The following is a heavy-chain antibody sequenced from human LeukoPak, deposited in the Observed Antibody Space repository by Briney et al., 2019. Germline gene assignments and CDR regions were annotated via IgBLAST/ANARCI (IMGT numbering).Heavy chain of an antibody. CDR2: ISGSGSST. D-gene: IGHD3-10*01. Sequence: GGSLRLSCAASGFTFSSYAMSWVRQAPGKGLEWVSAISGSGSSTYYADSVKGRFTISRDNSKNTLYLQMNSLRAEDTAVYYCARDRERWFGELLWGQGTLVTVSS. J-gene: IGHJ4*02. CDR1: GFTFSSYA. V-gene: IGHV3-23*01. CDR3: ARDRERWFGELL.